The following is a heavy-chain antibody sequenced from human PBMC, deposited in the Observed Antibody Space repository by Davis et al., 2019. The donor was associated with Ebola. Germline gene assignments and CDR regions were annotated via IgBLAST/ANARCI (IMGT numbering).Heavy chain of an antibody. Sequence: PGGSLRLSCAASGFTFSSYSMNWVRQAPGKGLEWVSYISSSSSTIYYADSVKGRFTISRDNAKNSLYLQMNSLRAEDTALYYCAKDITYEKTNAFDIWGQGTMVTVSS. CDR2: ISSSSSTI. V-gene: IGHV3-48*01. J-gene: IGHJ3*02. D-gene: IGHD1-14*01. CDR1: GFTFSSYS. CDR3: AKDITYEKTNAFDI.